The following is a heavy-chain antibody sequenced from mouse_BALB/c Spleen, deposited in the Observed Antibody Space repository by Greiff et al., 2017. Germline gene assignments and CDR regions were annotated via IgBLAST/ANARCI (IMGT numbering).Heavy chain of an antibody. V-gene: IGHV3-2*02. D-gene: IGHD2-3*01. CDR2: ISYSGST. CDR1: GYSITSDYA. J-gene: IGHJ1*01. Sequence: EVKLLESGPGLVKPSQSLSLTCTVTGYSITSDYAWNWIRQFPGNKLEWMGYISYSGSTSYNPSLKSRISITRDTSKNQFFLQLNSVTTEDTATYYCARTSDGYYVGWYFDVWGAGTTVTVSS. CDR3: ARTSDGYYVGWYFDV.